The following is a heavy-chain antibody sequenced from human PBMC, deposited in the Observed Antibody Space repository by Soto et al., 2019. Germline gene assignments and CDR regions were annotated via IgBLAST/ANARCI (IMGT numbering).Heavy chain of an antibody. CDR2: IYYTGSA. D-gene: IGHD6-13*01. CDR3: AKTDRAAAGYFAY. CDR1: GGSISISNYY. J-gene: IGHJ4*02. V-gene: IGHV4-39*07. Sequence: SETLSLTCSVSGGSISISNYYWAWIRQPPGKGLEYIGSIYYTGSATYNPSLKSRVTIFVDTSKNQFSLKLSSVTAADTAVYYCAKTDRAAAGYFAYWGQGTLVTVSS.